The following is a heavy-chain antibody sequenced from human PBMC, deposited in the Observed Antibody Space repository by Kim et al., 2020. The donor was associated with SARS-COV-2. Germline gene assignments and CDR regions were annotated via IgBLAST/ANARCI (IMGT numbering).Heavy chain of an antibody. V-gene: IGHV1-46*01. CDR2: PGDGQT. CDR3: ARSGMDV. J-gene: IGHJ6*02. Sequence: PGDGQTSYAQKFQGRVTMTRDTSTSTVYMELSSQRSEDTAVYYCARSGMDVWGQGTTVTVSS.